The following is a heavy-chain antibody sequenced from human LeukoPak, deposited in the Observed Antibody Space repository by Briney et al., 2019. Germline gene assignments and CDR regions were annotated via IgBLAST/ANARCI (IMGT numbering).Heavy chain of an antibody. Sequence: HPGGSLRLSCAASGFTFSSYAMSWVRQAPGKGLEWVSAISGSGGSTYYADSVKGRFTISRDNSKNTLYLQMNSLRAEDTAVYYCARDRVVFTVGAFDIWGQGTMVTVSS. CDR1: GFTFSSYA. CDR2: ISGSGGST. D-gene: IGHD4-4*01. V-gene: IGHV3-23*01. J-gene: IGHJ3*02. CDR3: ARDRVVFTVGAFDI.